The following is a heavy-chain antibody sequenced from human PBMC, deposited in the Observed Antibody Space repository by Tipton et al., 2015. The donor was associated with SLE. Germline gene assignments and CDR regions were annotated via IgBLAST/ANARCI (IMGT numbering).Heavy chain of an antibody. V-gene: IGHV4-59*01. CDR2: IYYSGTT. CDR1: GGSFSGYY. Sequence: TLSLTCAVYGGSFSGYYWSWIRQPPGKGLEWIGYIYYSGTTNYNPSLKNRVTISVDTSKTQFSLKLSSVTAADTAVYYCARGEAAAAEPSYFAYGGQGTLVTVSS. D-gene: IGHD6-13*01. CDR3: ARGEAAAAEPSYFAY. J-gene: IGHJ4*02.